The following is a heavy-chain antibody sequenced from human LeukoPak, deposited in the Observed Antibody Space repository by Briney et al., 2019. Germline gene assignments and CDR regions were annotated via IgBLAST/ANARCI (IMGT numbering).Heavy chain of an antibody. J-gene: IGHJ5*02. CDR3: ARVRGPAVLGNWFDP. CDR2: INHSGST. Sequence: SETLSLTCAVYGGSFSGYYWSWIRQPPGKGLEWIGEINHSGSTNYNPSLKSRVTISVDTSKNQFSLKLSSVTAADTAVYYCARVRGPAVLGNWFDPWGQGTLVTVSS. D-gene: IGHD3-3*01. CDR1: GGSFSGYY. V-gene: IGHV4-34*01.